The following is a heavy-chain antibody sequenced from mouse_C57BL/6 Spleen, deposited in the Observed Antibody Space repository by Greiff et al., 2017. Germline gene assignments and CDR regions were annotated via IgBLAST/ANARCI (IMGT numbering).Heavy chain of an antibody. Sequence: EVQLQESGGDLVKPGGSLKLSCAASGFTFSSYGMSWVRQTPDQRLEWVATISSGGSYTYYPDSVKGRFTISRDNAKNTPYLQMSSLQSEDTAMYYGARQGGYSSCAGYFEDWGTGTTVTVSS. J-gene: IGHJ1*03. D-gene: IGHD1-1*01. V-gene: IGHV5-6*01. CDR3: ARQGGYSSCAGYFED. CDR2: ISSGGSYT. CDR1: GFTFSSYG.